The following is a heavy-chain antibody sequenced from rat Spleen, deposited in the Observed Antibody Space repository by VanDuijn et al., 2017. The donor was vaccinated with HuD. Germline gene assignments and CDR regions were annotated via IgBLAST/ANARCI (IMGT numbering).Heavy chain of an antibody. CDR1: GFSLSNYG. CDR2: IWGNGSP. J-gene: IGHJ2*01. Sequence: QVQLKESGPGLVQPSQTLSLTCTVSGFSLSNYGVIWVRQPPGKGLEWMGVIWGNGSPNYNSALKSRLGIRRDTSKSQVYLKMNSLQTEDTATYYCARADIGAIYTDGIWGQGVMVTVSS. D-gene: IGHD1-2*01. CDR3: ARADIGAIYTDGI. V-gene: IGHV2-13*01.